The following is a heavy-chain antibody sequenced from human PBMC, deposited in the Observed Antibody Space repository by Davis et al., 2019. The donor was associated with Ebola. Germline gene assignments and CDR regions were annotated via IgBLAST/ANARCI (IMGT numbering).Heavy chain of an antibody. D-gene: IGHD5-12*01. V-gene: IGHV4-34*01. J-gene: IGHJ4*02. CDR1: GGSFSGYY. CDR3: ASSSGWLRLDYFDY. CDR2: IYHSGST. Sequence: MPSETLSLTCAVYGGSFSGYYWSWIRQPPGKGLEWIGEIYHSGSTNYNPSLKSRVTISVDTSKNQFSLKLSSVTAADTAVYYCASSSGWLRLDYFDYWGQGTLVTVSS.